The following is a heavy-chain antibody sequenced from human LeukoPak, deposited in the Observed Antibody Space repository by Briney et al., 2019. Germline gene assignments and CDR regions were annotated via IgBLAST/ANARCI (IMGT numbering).Heavy chain of an antibody. Sequence: PSETLSLTCTVSGGSISRYYWSWIRRPPGKGLEWIGYIDDSGNTNYNPSLKSQVTISVDKSKNQFSLKLSFVTAADTAMYYCARSDYHNSGSHTVFDAFDIWGQGTRVTISS. V-gene: IGHV4-59*01. CDR3: ARSDYHNSGSHTVFDAFDI. J-gene: IGHJ3*02. CDR1: GGSISRYY. CDR2: IDDSGNT. D-gene: IGHD3-10*01.